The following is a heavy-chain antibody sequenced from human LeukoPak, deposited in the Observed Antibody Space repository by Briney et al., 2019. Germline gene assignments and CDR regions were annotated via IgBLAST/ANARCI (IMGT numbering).Heavy chain of an antibody. J-gene: IGHJ4*02. CDR1: GFTFSNAW. CDR3: TTTGCSAGSCYSDY. CDR2: IKRETDGGTT. Sequence: PGGSLRLSCAASGFTFSNAWMNWVRQAPGKGLEWVGRIKRETDGGTTDYAAPVKGRFTISRDDSKNTLYLQMNSLTTEDTAVYYCTTTGCSAGSCYSDYWGQGTLVTVSS. D-gene: IGHD2-15*01. V-gene: IGHV3-15*01.